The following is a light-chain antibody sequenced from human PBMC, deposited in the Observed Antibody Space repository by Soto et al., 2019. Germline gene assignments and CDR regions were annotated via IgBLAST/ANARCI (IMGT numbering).Light chain of an antibody. CDR2: AAS. Sequence: DIQLIQSPATLSASVGDRITITCRASENIFKFLAWYQQRSGRAPNLLLYAASDLETGVPSRFSGRGSGTEFTLTIDSLQPDDSATYYCQHYNTQLITFGGGTKVDVK. CDR3: QHYNTQLIT. CDR1: ENIFKF. V-gene: IGKV1-5*01. J-gene: IGKJ4*01.